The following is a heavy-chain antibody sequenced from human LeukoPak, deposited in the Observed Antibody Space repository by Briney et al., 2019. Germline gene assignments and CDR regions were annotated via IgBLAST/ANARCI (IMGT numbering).Heavy chain of an antibody. CDR2: ISDNNRDK. Sequence: GGSLRLSCSASGFAFRIFSMSWVRQAPGKGLEWISSISDNNRDKYFADSVKGRFTISRDNAKNSLYLQMDSLRAEDTAIYYCARDLDSSSWWNWFDPWGQGTLVTVSS. V-gene: IGHV3-48*01. D-gene: IGHD6-13*01. J-gene: IGHJ5*02. CDR3: ARDLDSSSWWNWFDP. CDR1: GFAFRIFS.